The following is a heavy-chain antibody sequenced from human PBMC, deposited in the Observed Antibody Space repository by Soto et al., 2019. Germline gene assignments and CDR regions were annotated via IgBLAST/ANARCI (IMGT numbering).Heavy chain of an antibody. CDR1: GYTLTELS. V-gene: IGHV1-24*01. CDR2: FDPEDGET. Sequence: ASVKVSCKVSGYTLTELSMHWVRQAPGKGLEWMGGFDPEDGETIYAQKFQGRVTMTEDTSTDTAYMELSSLRSEDTAVYYCATDPRGRGPFGYWGQGTLVTVSS. CDR3: ATDPRGRGPFGY. J-gene: IGHJ4*02. D-gene: IGHD3-10*01.